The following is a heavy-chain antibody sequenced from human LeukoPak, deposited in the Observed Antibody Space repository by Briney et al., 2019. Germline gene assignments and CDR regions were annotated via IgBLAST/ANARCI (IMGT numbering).Heavy chain of an antibody. J-gene: IGHJ4*02. CDR3: ARDLGGDRSFDY. Sequence: PGGSLRLSCAASGFTFSSYAMHWVRQAPGKGLEWVAVISYDESNKYYADSVQGRFTISRDNSKNTLYLQMNSLRAEDTAVYYCARDLGGDRSFDYWGQGTLVTVSS. CDR2: ISYDESNK. V-gene: IGHV3-30-3*01. CDR1: GFTFSSYA. D-gene: IGHD2-21*02.